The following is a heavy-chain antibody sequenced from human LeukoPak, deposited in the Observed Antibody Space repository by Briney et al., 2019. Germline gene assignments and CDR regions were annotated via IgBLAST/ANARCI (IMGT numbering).Heavy chain of an antibody. CDR1: GGSISSGSYY. D-gene: IGHD5-24*01. CDR3: ARDDVRDGYFDY. J-gene: IGHJ4*02. CDR2: IYTSGST. V-gene: IGHV4-61*02. Sequence: SQTLSLTCTVSGGSISSGSYYWSWIRQPAGKGLEWIGRIYTSGSTNYNPSLKSRVTISVDTSKNQFSLKLSSVTAADTAVYYCARDDVRDGYFDYWGQGTLVTVSS.